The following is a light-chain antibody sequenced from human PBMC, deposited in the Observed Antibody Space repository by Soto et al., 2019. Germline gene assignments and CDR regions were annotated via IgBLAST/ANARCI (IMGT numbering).Light chain of an antibody. CDR3: QQCGSSPWT. CDR1: QSVSSYY. V-gene: IGKV3-20*01. Sequence: EIVLTQSPGTLSLSPGERATLSCRASQSVSSYYFAWYQQKPGQAPRLLIYAASSMATGIPDRFSGGGSGTDFTLTISRLEPEDFAVYYCQQCGSSPWTFGQGTKVEIK. J-gene: IGKJ1*01. CDR2: AAS.